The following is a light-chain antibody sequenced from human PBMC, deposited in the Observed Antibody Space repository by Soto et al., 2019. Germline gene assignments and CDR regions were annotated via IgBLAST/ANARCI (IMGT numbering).Light chain of an antibody. CDR3: CSYAASSTFNWV. CDR1: SIDIGSYNL. CDR2: EGS. J-gene: IGLJ3*02. V-gene: IGLV2-23*03. Sequence: QSALTQPASVSGSPGQSITISCTGTSIDIGSYNLVSWYQQHPGKAPKVIIYEGSNRPSWVSNRFSASKSGNKASLTISGLQAEDEADYYCCSYAASSTFNWVFGGGTKLTVL.